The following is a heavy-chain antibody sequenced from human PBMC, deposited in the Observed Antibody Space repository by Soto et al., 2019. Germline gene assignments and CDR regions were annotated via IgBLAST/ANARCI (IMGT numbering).Heavy chain of an antibody. CDR2: ISYDGSSQ. V-gene: IGHV3-30*18. Sequence: QVQLVESGGGVVQPGRSLRLSCAASGFTFNTYAIHWVRQAPGKGLEWVAVISYDGSSQYHADSVKGRVTISRDNSKNTLYLEMNSLRPEDTAVYYCAKAEGVGYTFGYALDHWGQGSLVTVSS. CDR1: GFTFNTYA. J-gene: IGHJ4*02. D-gene: IGHD5-18*01. CDR3: AKAEGVGYTFGYALDH.